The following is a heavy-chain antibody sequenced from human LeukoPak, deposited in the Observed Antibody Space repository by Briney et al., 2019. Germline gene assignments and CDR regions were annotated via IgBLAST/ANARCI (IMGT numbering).Heavy chain of an antibody. Sequence: ASVKVSCKASGYTFTAYNIHWVRQAPGQGLEWLGWINPNSGGTKYAQKFQGWVTMTRDTSISTAYMELRMLRSDDTAVYYCAREGRYCSSTSCYDFWGQGTPVTVSS. V-gene: IGHV1-2*04. D-gene: IGHD2-2*01. CDR2: INPNSGGT. J-gene: IGHJ4*02. CDR1: GYTFTAYN. CDR3: AREGRYCSSTSCYDF.